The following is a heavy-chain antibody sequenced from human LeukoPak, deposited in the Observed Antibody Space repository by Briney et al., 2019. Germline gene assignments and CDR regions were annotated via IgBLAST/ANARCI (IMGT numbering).Heavy chain of an antibody. J-gene: IGHJ3*02. CDR2: IYYSGST. CDR3: ARMIVAYCTGDCYADAFDI. V-gene: IGHV4-59*08. CDR1: GGSISSHN. D-gene: IGHD2-21*02. Sequence: SETLSLTCTVSGGSISSHNWSWIRQPPGKGLEWIGYIYYSGSTNYNPSLKSRVTISVDTSKNQFSLNLSSVTAADTAVYYCARMIVAYCTGDCYADAFDIWGQGTMVTVSS.